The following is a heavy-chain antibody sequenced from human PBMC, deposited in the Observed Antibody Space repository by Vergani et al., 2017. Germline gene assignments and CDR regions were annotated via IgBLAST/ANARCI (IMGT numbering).Heavy chain of an antibody. Sequence: QVQLVQSGAEVKKPGSSVKVSCKASGGTFSSYAISWVRQAPGQGLEWMGRIIPIFGTANYAQKFQGRVTITADESTSTAYMELSSLRSEDTAVYYCAREPIVADGYSYPYYYYGMDVWGQGTTVTVSS. CDR2: IIPIFGTA. V-gene: IGHV1-69*18. CDR3: AREPIVADGYSYPYYYYGMDV. J-gene: IGHJ6*02. CDR1: GGTFSSYA. D-gene: IGHD5-18*01.